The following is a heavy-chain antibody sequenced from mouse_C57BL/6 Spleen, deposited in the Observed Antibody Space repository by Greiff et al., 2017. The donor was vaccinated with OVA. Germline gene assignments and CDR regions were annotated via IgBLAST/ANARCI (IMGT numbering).Heavy chain of an antibody. CDR1: GYTFTNYW. D-gene: IGHD1-1*01. Sequence: VQLQQSGAELVRPGTSVKMSCKASGYTFTNYWIGWAKQRPGHGLEWIGDIYPGGGYTNYNEKFKGKATLTADKSSNTAYMQVSSLTSEDSAIDYGAWSCYSGSSRDYAMDYWGQGTSVTVSS. CDR2: IYPGGGYT. CDR3: AWSCYSGSSRDYAMDY. V-gene: IGHV1-63*01. J-gene: IGHJ4*01.